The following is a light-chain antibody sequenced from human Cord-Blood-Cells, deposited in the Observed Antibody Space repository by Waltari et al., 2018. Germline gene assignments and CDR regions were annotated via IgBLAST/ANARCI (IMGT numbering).Light chain of an antibody. Sequence: SYALTPPPSVSVSLGQMARITCSGEALPKKYAYWYQQKPGQFPVLVIYKDSERPSGIPERFSGSSSGTRVTLTISGGQAEDEADYYCLSADSSGTYGVFGGGTKLTVL. J-gene: IGLJ3*02. V-gene: IGLV3-16*01. CDR1: ALPKKY. CDR2: KDS. CDR3: LSADSSGTYGV.